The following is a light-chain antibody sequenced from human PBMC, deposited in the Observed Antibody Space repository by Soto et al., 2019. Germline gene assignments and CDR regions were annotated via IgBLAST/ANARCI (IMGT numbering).Light chain of an antibody. CDR3: SSYTSGNTLEV. V-gene: IGLV2-14*01. CDR2: EVS. J-gene: IGLJ1*01. Sequence: QSVLIQPATVSGSPGQTITISCTGTSSDVGGSNYVSWYQHHPHRAPKLLIFEVSYRPSGVSNRFSGSKSGNTASLTISGLQAEDEADYYCSSYTSGNTLEVFGRGTKVTVL. CDR1: SSDVGGSNY.